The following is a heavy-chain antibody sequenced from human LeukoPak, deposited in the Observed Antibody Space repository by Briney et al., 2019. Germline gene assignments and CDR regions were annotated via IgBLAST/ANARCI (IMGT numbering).Heavy chain of an antibody. CDR2: IYYSGST. D-gene: IGHD6-6*01. CDR1: GYSIRRDNW. J-gene: IGHJ6*02. Sequence: SDTLSLTCAVSGYSIRRDNWWGWIRQPPGKGLEWIGYIYYSGSTNYNPSLKSRVTISVDTSKNQFSLKLSSVTAADTAVYYCARHAVRFEYSRGGMDVWGQGTTVTVSS. CDR3: ARHAVRFEYSRGGMDV. V-gene: IGHV4-28*01.